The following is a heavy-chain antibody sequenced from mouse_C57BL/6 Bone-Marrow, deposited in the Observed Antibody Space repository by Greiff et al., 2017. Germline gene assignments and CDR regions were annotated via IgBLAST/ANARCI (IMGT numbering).Heavy chain of an antibody. CDR2: IYPGSGST. CDR3: ARSPLYYYGSSYFDV. CDR1: GYTFTSYW. J-gene: IGHJ1*03. Sequence: QVQLQQPGAELVKPGASVKMSCKASGYTFTSYWITWVKQRPGQGLAWIGDIYPGSGSTNYNEKFKSKATLTVDTSSSTAYMQLSSLTSEDSAVYYCARSPLYYYGSSYFDVWGTGTTVTVSS. V-gene: IGHV1-55*01. D-gene: IGHD1-1*01.